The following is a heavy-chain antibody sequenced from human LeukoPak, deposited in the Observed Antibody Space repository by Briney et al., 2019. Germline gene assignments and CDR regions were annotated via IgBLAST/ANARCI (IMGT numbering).Heavy chain of an antibody. CDR2: MNPNSGNT. Sequence: GASVKVSCKVSGYTLTELSMHWVRQAPGKGLEWMGWMNPNSGNTGYAQKFQGRVTMTRDVSTTSIYMELSSLRSEDTAVYYCARGRLNYNSDGYYDNPHLDYWGQGTLVTVSS. J-gene: IGHJ4*02. CDR3: ARGRLNYNSDGYYDNPHLDY. D-gene: IGHD3-22*01. V-gene: IGHV1-8*01. CDR1: GYTLTELS.